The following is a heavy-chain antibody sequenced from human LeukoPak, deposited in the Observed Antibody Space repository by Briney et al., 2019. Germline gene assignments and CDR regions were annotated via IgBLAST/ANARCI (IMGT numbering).Heavy chain of an antibody. V-gene: IGHV3-48*02. D-gene: IGHD3-16*01. Sequence: GGSLRLSCAASGFTFSLYSMNWVRQAPGKGLEWLSYIRRSSDATFYADSVKGRFTVFRDNAKNSLFLEMNSLRDEDTAMYFCARDDGQGEARNAFDVWGQGTMVTVSS. CDR2: IRRSSDAT. CDR1: GFTFSLYS. CDR3: ARDDGQGEARNAFDV. J-gene: IGHJ3*01.